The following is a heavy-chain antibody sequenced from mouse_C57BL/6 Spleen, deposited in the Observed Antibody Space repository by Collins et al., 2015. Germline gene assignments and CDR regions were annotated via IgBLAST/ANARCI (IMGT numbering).Heavy chain of an antibody. J-gene: IGHJ2*01. D-gene: IGHD2-2*01. V-gene: IGHV1-55*01. Sequence: QVQLQQPGAELVKPGASVKMSCKASGYIFTSSWITWLKQRPGQGLEWIGDIYPGSGNTNYNEKFKSKATLTVDTSSSTAYIQPSSLTSEDSAVYYCARKGLLWLRRNFDYWGQGTTLTVSS. CDR3: ARKGLLWLRRNFDY. CDR1: GYIFTSSW. CDR2: IYPGSGNT.